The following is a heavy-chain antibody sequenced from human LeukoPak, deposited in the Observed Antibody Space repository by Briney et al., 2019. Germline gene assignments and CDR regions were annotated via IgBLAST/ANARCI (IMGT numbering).Heavy chain of an antibody. Sequence: SETLSLTCTVSGGSISSSSYYWGWIRQPPGKGLEWIGSIYYSGSTYYNPSLKSRVTISVDMSKNQFSLKLSSVTAADTAVYYCARGRFGPYYMDVWGKGTTVTVSS. J-gene: IGHJ6*03. CDR3: ARGRFGPYYMDV. D-gene: IGHD3-16*01. CDR2: IYYSGST. V-gene: IGHV4-39*07. CDR1: GGSISSSSYY.